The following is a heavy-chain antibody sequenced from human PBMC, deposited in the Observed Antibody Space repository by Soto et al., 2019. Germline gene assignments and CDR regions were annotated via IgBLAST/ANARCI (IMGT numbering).Heavy chain of an antibody. CDR1: GFTFSSYA. Sequence: EVQLLESGGGLVQPGGSLRLSCAASGFTFSSYAMSWVRQAPGKGLEWVSAISGSGGSTYYADSVKGRFTISRDNSKNTLYLQMNSLRAEDTAVYYCAKGTAYSSGWSLVYYFDYWGQGTLVTVSS. V-gene: IGHV3-23*01. CDR2: ISGSGGST. CDR3: AKGTAYSSGWSLVYYFDY. D-gene: IGHD6-19*01. J-gene: IGHJ4*02.